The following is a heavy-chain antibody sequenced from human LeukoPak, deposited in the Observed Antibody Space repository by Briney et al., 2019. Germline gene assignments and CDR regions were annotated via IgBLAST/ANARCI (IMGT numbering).Heavy chain of an antibody. D-gene: IGHD6-19*01. Sequence: ASVKVSCKASGYTFTSYAMHWVRQAPGQRPEWMGWINAGNGNTKYSQKFQGRVTITRDTSASTAYMELSSLRSEDTAVYYCARDPGIAVPGFDYWGQGTLVTVSS. V-gene: IGHV1-3*01. CDR3: ARDPGIAVPGFDY. J-gene: IGHJ4*02. CDR2: INAGNGNT. CDR1: GYTFTSYA.